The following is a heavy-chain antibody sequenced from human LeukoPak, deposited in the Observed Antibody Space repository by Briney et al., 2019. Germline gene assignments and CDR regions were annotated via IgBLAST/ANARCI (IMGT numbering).Heavy chain of an antibody. CDR2: IKSKTYGETV. J-gene: IGHJ1*01. Sequence: PGGSLRLSCAASGFTFSNAYMTWVRQAPGKGLEWVGRIKSKTYGETVNYTAPVEGRFTISRDDSKSTLFLHMNNLKTEDTGVYFCSTGGLNWGKGTLVTVSS. D-gene: IGHD2-8*01. V-gene: IGHV3-15*01. CDR1: GFTFSNAY. CDR3: STGGLN.